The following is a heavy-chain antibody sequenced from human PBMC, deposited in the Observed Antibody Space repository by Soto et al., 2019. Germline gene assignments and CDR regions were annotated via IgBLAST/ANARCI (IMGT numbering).Heavy chain of an antibody. CDR2: AYYSGDT. V-gene: IGHV4-59*01. CDR3: ARDRSTYGGGGTGEVKENWFDP. J-gene: IGHJ5*02. D-gene: IGHD2-8*01. Sequence: SETLSLTCSVSGGSISRYYWSWIRQPPGKGLEWIGYAYYSGDTGYNPSLQSRVTMAVDTSKNQVSLKLTSVTAADTAVYYCARDRSTYGGGGTGEVKENWFDPWGQGARVTVS. CDR1: GGSISRYY.